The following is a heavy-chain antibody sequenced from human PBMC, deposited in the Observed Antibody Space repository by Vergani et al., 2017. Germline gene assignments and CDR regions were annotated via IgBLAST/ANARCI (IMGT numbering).Heavy chain of an antibody. CDR1: GGSISSYY. D-gene: IGHD6-6*01. CDR2: IYYSGST. CDR3: ARGAYSSSSEWFDP. J-gene: IGHJ5*02. V-gene: IGHV4-59*01. Sequence: QVQLQESGPGLVKPSETLSLTCTVSGGSISSYYWSWIRQPPGKGLEWIGYIYYSGSTNYNPSLKSRVTISVDTSKNQCSLKLSSVTAADTAVYYCARGAYSSSSEWFDPWGQGTLVTVSS.